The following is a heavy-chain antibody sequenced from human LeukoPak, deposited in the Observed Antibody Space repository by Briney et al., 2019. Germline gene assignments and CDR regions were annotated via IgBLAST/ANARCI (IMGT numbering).Heavy chain of an antibody. J-gene: IGHJ6*02. CDR2: IYYSGST. V-gene: IGHV4-30-4*01. CDR1: GGSISSGDYY. Sequence: PSQTLSLTCTVSGGSISSGDYYWGWIRQPPGNGLEWIGYIYYSGSTYYNPSLKSRVTISVDTSKNQFSLKLSSVTAADTAVYYCARDRADYYYYGMDVWGQGTTVTVSS. CDR3: ARDRADYYYYGMDV. D-gene: IGHD3-10*01.